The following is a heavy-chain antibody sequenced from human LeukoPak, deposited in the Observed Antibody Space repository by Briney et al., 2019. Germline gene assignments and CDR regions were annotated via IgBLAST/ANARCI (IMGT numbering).Heavy chain of an antibody. D-gene: IGHD3-10*01. J-gene: IGHJ4*02. Sequence: AGGSLRLSCAASGLTFSSYAMSWVRQAPGKGLEWVSAISGSGGSTYYADSVKGRFTISRDNSKNTLYLQMNSLRAEDTAVYYCAKSVVRGVNSFFDYWGLGTLVTVSS. CDR2: ISGSGGST. V-gene: IGHV3-23*01. CDR3: AKSVVRGVNSFFDY. CDR1: GLTFSSYA.